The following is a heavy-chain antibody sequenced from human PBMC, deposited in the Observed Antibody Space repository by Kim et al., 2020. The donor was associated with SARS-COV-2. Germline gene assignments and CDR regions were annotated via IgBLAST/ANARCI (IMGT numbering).Heavy chain of an antibody. CDR1: GYTFTSYG. V-gene: IGHV1-18*04. CDR3: AREPDLSGYNWFDP. J-gene: IGHJ5*02. D-gene: IGHD3-10*01. Sequence: ASVKVSCKASGYTFTSYGISWVRQAPGQGLEWMGWISAYNGNTNYAQKLQGRVTMTTDTSTSTAYMDLRSLRSDDTAVYYCAREPDLSGYNWFDPWGQGTLVTVSS. CDR2: ISAYNGNT.